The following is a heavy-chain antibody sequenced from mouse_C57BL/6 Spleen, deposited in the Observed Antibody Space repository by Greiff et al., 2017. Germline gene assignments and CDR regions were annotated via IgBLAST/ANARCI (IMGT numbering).Heavy chain of an antibody. CDR2: ISYDGSN. J-gene: IGHJ2*01. CDR1: GYSITSGYY. D-gene: IGHD1-1*01. CDR3: ARANYYGSSYRAYYFDY. Sequence: EVHLVESGPGLVKPSQSLSLTCSVTGYSITSGYYWNWIRQFPGNKLEWMGYISYDGSNNYNPSLKNRISITRDTSKNQFFLKLNSVTTEDTATYYCARANYYGSSYRAYYFDYWGQGTTLTVSS. V-gene: IGHV3-6*01.